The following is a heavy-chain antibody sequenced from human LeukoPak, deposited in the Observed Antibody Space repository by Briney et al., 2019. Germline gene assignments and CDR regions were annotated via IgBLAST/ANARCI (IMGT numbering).Heavy chain of an antibody. CDR2: LNPNSGDT. Sequence: ASVKVSCKASGYTFTGYYMHWVRQAPGQGLEWMGWLNPNSGDTNYAQKFQGRVGMTRDTSISTAYMDLSDLRSDDTAVYYCARGRNIEMTTMSGGSDYWGQGTLVTVSS. V-gene: IGHV1-2*02. CDR3: ARGRNIEMTTMSGGSDY. J-gene: IGHJ4*02. CDR1: GYTFTGYY. D-gene: IGHD5-24*01.